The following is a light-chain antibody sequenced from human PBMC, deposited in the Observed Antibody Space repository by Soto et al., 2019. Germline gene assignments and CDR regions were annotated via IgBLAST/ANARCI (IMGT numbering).Light chain of an antibody. CDR3: LQHSESPRT. Sequence: EIVMTQSPATLSLSPGERATLSCRASQVIRSALVWYQQKPGKAPRLLIYDASNLPTGVPARFSGSGSGTDFTLTIASLQPEDFAIYYCLQHSESPRTFGQGTKVDIK. CDR1: QVIRSA. V-gene: IGKV3-11*01. J-gene: IGKJ1*01. CDR2: DAS.